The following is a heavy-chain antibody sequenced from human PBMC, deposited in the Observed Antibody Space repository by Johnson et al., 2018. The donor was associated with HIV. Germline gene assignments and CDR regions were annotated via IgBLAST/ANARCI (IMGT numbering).Heavy chain of an antibody. Sequence: QVQLVESGGGVVQPGRSLTLSCAASGFTFNKFAMHWVRQAPGKGLEWLAFISFDWSNKYFGDSVEGRFDISRENSKNSLYLQMNSLRVEDTALYYCAREDEGSTGDDSSGSDDAFDIWGQGTMVTVSS. D-gene: IGHD3-22*01. CDR1: GFTFNKFA. CDR2: ISFDWSNK. V-gene: IGHV3-30*09. J-gene: IGHJ3*02. CDR3: AREDEGSTGDDSSGSDDAFDI.